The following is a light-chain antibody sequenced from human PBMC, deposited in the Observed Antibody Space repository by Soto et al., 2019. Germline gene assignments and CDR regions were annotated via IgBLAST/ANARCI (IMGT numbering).Light chain of an antibody. Sequence: QSALTQPASVSGSPGQSITISCTGTSSDVGAYNYVSWYQQHPGKAPKLMIYEVSYRPSGVSNRFSGSKSGNTASLTISGLQAEDEADYYCSSCTTSNTLVFGTGTKVTVL. J-gene: IGLJ1*01. CDR2: EVS. V-gene: IGLV2-14*01. CDR1: SSDVGAYNY. CDR3: SSCTTSNTLV.